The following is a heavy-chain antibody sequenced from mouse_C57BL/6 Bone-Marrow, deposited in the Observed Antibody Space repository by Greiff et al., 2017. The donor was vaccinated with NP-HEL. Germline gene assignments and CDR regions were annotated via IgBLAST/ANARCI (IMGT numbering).Heavy chain of an antibody. V-gene: IGHV2-6*01. CDR3: ARSLRRGDWFAY. CDR1: GFSLTSYG. CDR2: IWGVGST. Sequence: VQVVESGPGLVAPSQSLSITCTVSGFSLTSYGVDWVRQSPGKGLEWLGVIWGVGSTNYNSALKSRLSISKDNSKSQVFLKMNSLQTDDTAMYYCARSLRRGDWFAYWGQGTLVTVSA. J-gene: IGHJ3*01. D-gene: IGHD2-12*01.